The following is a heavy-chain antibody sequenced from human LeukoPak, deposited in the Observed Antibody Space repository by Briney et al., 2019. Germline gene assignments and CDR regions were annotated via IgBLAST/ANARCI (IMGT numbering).Heavy chain of an antibody. J-gene: IGHJ4*01. D-gene: IGHD2-8*01. Sequence: PGGSLRLSCVVSGFSFSDSYMTWLRQTPGKGLESLAYISPSSHDIYYAYSVKGRFTISRDNARTSLYLQMNSLGPDDTALYYCSTDPRLLTYWGHGTLVTVSS. CDR1: GFSFSDSY. CDR3: STDPRLLTY. CDR2: ISPSSHDI. V-gene: IGHV3-11*01.